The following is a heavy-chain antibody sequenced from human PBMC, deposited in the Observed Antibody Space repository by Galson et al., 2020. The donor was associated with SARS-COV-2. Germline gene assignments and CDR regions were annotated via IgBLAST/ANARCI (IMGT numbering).Heavy chain of an antibody. D-gene: IGHD3-3*01. CDR1: GFTFSSYG. CDR2: IWYDGSNK. V-gene: IGHV3-33*01. J-gene: IGHJ6*02. Sequence: GGSLRLSCAASGFTFSSYGMHWVRQAPGKGLEWVAVIWYDGSNKYYADSVKGRFTISRDNSKNTLYLQMNSLRAEDTAVYYCARDQGTITPGRYGMDVWGQGTTVTVSS. CDR3: ARDQGTITPGRYGMDV.